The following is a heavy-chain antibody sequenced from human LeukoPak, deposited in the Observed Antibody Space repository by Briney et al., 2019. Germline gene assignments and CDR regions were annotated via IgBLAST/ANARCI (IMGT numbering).Heavy chain of an antibody. J-gene: IGHJ4*02. CDR1: GGSLNGYY. CDR3: ARDPPEDEWNSLDS. V-gene: IGHV4-59*01. Sequence: SETLSLTCTVSGGSLNGYYWNWIWQAPGKGRERIGFIHYSGLTAYSPSLQSRVIMSVDTSRNQFSLHLSSVTAADTALYYCARDPPEDEWNSLDSWGQGILVTVSS. CDR2: IHYSGLT. D-gene: IGHD1-7*01.